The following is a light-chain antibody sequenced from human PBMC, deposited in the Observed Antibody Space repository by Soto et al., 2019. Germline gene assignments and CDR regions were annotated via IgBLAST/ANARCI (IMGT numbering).Light chain of an antibody. CDR1: QGISSG. Sequence: AIQLTQSPPSLPASVGDRVIITCRASQGISSGLAWYQQKPGKAPKVVMYEASSMESGVPSRFSGSGSGTDFTLTISSLQPEDFATYYCQQFNSDPFTFGPGTKVGIK. CDR3: QQFNSDPFT. J-gene: IGKJ3*01. CDR2: EAS. V-gene: IGKV1-13*02.